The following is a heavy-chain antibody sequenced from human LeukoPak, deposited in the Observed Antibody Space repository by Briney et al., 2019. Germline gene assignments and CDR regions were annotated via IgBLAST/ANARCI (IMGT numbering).Heavy chain of an antibody. CDR3: ARHFYGSGTYYHFDY. V-gene: IGHV1-18*01. Sequence: GASVKVSCTASGYTFTSYAMNWVRQAPGQGPEWMGWISPYNDNTDYAQKLQGRATLTTDTSTSTAYMELRSLRSDDTAVYYCARHFYGSGTYYHFDYWGQGTLVTVSS. CDR1: GYTFTSYA. J-gene: IGHJ4*02. CDR2: ISPYNDNT. D-gene: IGHD3-10*01.